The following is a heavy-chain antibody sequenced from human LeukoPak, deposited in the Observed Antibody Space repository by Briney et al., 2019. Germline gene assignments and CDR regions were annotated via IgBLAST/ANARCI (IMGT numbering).Heavy chain of an antibody. Sequence: GGSLRLSCAASGLTFSSYAMSWVRQAPGKGLEWVSAISGSGGSTYYADSVKGRFTISRDNSKNTLYLQMNSLRAEDTAVYYCAKDLNIVVVPAYGLDVWGQGTTVTVSS. V-gene: IGHV3-23*01. CDR3: AKDLNIVVVPAYGLDV. CDR2: ISGSGGST. D-gene: IGHD2-2*01. CDR1: GLTFSSYA. J-gene: IGHJ6*02.